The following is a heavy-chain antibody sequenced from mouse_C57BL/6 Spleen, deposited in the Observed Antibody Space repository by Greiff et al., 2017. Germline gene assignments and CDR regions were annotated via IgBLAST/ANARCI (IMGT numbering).Heavy chain of an antibody. D-gene: IGHD2-3*01. CDR3: ARWLLGGDYAMDY. CDR2: INPSSGYT. Sequence: QVQLQQSGAELAKPGASVKLSCTASGYTFTSYWMHWVKQRPGQGLEWIGYINPSSGYTKYNQKFKDKATLTADKSSSTAYMQLSSLTYEDSAVYYCARWLLGGDYAMDYWGQGTSVTVSS. J-gene: IGHJ4*01. V-gene: IGHV1-7*01. CDR1: GYTFTSYW.